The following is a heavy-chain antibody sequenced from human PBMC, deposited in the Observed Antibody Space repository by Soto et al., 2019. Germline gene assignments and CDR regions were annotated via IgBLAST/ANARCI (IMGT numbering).Heavy chain of an antibody. Sequence: QVQLVQSGAEVRKPGSSVKVSCKASGGTFSRHAISWVRQAPGQGLEWMGGIIPIFGTANHAQKFQGRVTIIADESTSTVYMELSSLRSEDTAMYYCARSSSTSYTLGFDPWGQGTLVTVSS. J-gene: IGHJ5*02. CDR2: IIPIFGTA. V-gene: IGHV1-69*01. CDR3: ARSSSTSYTLGFDP. D-gene: IGHD2-2*01. CDR1: GGTFSRHA.